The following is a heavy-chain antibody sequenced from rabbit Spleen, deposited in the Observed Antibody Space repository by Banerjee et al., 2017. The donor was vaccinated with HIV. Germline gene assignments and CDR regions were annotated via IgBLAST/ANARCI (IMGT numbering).Heavy chain of an antibody. J-gene: IGHJ4*01. CDR2: IDLVFGSI. D-gene: IGHD1-1*01. CDR3: VRGASSSGYYSL. V-gene: IGHV1S47*01. Sequence: QEQLVESGGGLIQPGGSLKLSCKAFGFDFSKYGMSWVRQVPGKGLEWIGYIDLVFGSIYYTTWANGRFTISSHNAQNTLYLQLNSLTAADTATYFCVRGASSSGYYSLWGPGTLVTVS. CDR1: GFDFSKYG.